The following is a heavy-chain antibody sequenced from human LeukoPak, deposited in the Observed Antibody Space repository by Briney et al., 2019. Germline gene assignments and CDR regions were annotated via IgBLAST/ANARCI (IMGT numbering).Heavy chain of an antibody. D-gene: IGHD3-3*01. Sequence: ASVKVSCKASGYTFTGYYMHWVRQAPGQGLEWMGWINPNSGNTGYAQKFQGRVTMTRNTSISTAYMELSSLRSEDTAVYYCARGAFWSGYNWFDPWGQGTLVTVSS. CDR1: GYTFTGYY. CDR3: ARGAFWSGYNWFDP. CDR2: INPNSGNT. J-gene: IGHJ5*02. V-gene: IGHV1-8*02.